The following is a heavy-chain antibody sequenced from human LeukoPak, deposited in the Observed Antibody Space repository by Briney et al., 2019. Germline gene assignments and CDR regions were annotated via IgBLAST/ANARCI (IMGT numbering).Heavy chain of an antibody. CDR1: GGSFSGYY. V-gene: IGHV4-59*01. J-gene: IGHJ4*02. CDR2: IYYSGST. CDR3: ARCLVRNWGSVYFDY. D-gene: IGHD7-27*01. Sequence: PSETLSLTCAVYGGSFSGYYWSWIRQPPGKGLEWIGYIYYSGSTNYNPSLKSRVTISVDTSKNQFSLKLSSVTAADTAVYYCARCLVRNWGSVYFDYWGQGTLVTVSS.